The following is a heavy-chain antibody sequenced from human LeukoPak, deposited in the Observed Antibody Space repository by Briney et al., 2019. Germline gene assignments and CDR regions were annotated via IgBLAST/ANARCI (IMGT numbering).Heavy chain of an antibody. CDR2: ISGSGGST. Sequence: PGGSLRLSCAASGFTFSSCAMSWVRQAPGKGLERVSAISGSGGSTYYADSVKGRFTISRDNSKNTLYLQMNSLRAEDTAVYYCAKTYGGNPWYYFDYWGQGTLVTVSS. CDR1: GFTFSSCA. V-gene: IGHV3-23*01. CDR3: AKTYGGNPWYYFDY. J-gene: IGHJ4*02. D-gene: IGHD4-23*01.